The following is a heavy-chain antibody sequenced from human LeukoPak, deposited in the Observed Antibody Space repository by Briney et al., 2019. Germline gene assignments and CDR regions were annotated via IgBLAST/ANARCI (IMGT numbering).Heavy chain of an antibody. V-gene: IGHV1-69*02. CDR3: ASISGVLYNWFDP. CDR1: GGTFSSYT. J-gene: IGHJ5*02. CDR2: IIPILGIA. Sequence: SVKVSCKAPGGTFSSYTISWVRQAPGQGLEWMGRIIPILGIANYAQKFQGRVTITADKSTSTAYMELSSLRSEDTAVYYCASISGVLYNWFDPWGQGTLVTVSS. D-gene: IGHD1-26*01.